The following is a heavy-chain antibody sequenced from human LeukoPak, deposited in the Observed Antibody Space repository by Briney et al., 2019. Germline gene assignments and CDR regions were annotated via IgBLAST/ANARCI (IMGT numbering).Heavy chain of an antibody. Sequence: NPSQTLSLTCTVSGGSISSGSYYWSWIRQPPGKGLEWIGSIYYSGSTYYNPSLKSRVTISVDTSKNQFSLKLSSVTAADTAVYYRARHWVSEPELIDYWGQGTLVTVSS. V-gene: IGHV4-39*01. CDR1: GGSISSGSYY. J-gene: IGHJ4*02. CDR3: ARHWVSEPELIDY. D-gene: IGHD1-14*01. CDR2: IYYSGST.